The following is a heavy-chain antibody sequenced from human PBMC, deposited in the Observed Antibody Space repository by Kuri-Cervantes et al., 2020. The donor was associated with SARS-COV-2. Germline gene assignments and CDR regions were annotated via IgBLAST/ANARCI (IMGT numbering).Heavy chain of an antibody. Sequence: SETLSLTCSVYDGSFGRFYWGWIRQPPGKPLEWIGEITDGGSSDYNPSLMSRVTMSLETARNQFSLRLTSVTAADTALYYCARERSGTYGYYYSGMDVWGQGTMVTVSS. CDR3: ARERSGTYGYYYSGMDV. CDR2: ITDGGSS. V-gene: IGHV4-34*10. D-gene: IGHD1-26*01. J-gene: IGHJ6*02. CDR1: DGSFGRFY.